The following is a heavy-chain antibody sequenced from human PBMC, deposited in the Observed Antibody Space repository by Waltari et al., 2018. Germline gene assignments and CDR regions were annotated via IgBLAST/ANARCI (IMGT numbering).Heavy chain of an antibody. CDR2: IIPIFGTA. CDR1: GGTFSSYA. J-gene: IGHJ3*02. D-gene: IGHD1-26*01. V-gene: IGHV1-69*08. CDR3: LVGATRADSFAFDI. Sequence: QVQLVQSGAEVKKPGSSVKVSCKASGGTFSSYAIRWVRQAPGQGLEWMGRIIPIFGTANYAQKFQGRVTITADKSTSTAYMELSSLRSEDTAVYYCLVGATRADSFAFDIWGQGTMVTVSS.